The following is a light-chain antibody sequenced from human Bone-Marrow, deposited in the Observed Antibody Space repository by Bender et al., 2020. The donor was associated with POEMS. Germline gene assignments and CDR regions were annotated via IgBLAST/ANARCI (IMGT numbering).Light chain of an antibody. CDR3: AAWDDNLKGWV. Sequence: QSVLTQPPSASGTPGQRVTMSCSGSRSNVGSNGVNWYQQLPGTAPRLLIHTDDHRPSGVPDRFSGSKSVTSASLAISGLQPEDEARYYCAAWDDNLKGWVFGGGTQLTVL. CDR1: RSNVGSNG. CDR2: TDD. V-gene: IGLV1-44*01. J-gene: IGLJ3*02.